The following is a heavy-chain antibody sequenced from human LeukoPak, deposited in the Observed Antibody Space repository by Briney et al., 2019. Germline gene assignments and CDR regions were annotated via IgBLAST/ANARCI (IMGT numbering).Heavy chain of an antibody. D-gene: IGHD7-27*01. J-gene: IGHJ4*02. CDR3: ARDLAWGAFDY. CDR2: IKKDGSEK. V-gene: IGHV3-7*03. Sequence: GGSLRLSCAASGFTFSSYWMSWVRQAPGKGLEWVANIKKDGSEKYYVDSVKGRFTISRDNAKTSLYLQMNSLTVEDTAVYYCARDLAWGAFDYWGQGTLVTVSS. CDR1: GFTFSSYW.